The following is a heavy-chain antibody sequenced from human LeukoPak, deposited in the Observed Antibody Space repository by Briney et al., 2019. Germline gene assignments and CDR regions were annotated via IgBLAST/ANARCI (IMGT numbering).Heavy chain of an antibody. CDR2: ISYDGSNK. Sequence: GGSLRLSCAASGFTFSSYGMHWVRQAPGKGLEWVAVISYDGSNKYYADSVKGRFTISRDNSKNTLYLQMNSLRAEDTAVYYCAKNTVVTPHYYYGMDVWGQGTTVTVSS. CDR1: GFTFSSYG. V-gene: IGHV3-30*18. CDR3: AKNTVVTPHYYYGMDV. J-gene: IGHJ6*02. D-gene: IGHD4-23*01.